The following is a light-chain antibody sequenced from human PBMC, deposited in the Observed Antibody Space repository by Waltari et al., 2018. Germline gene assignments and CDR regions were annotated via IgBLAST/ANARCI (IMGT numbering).Light chain of an antibody. J-gene: IGKJ4*01. Sequence: SVLYGSNNKTYVAWYQQKPGQPPRLLGYGAFTREAGVPDRFSGSGSGTDFSLTISSLQAEDVAVYYCQQFYSLPVTFGGGTNVEIK. CDR2: GAF. CDR3: QQFYSLPVT. CDR1: SVLYGSNNKTY. V-gene: IGKV4-1*01.